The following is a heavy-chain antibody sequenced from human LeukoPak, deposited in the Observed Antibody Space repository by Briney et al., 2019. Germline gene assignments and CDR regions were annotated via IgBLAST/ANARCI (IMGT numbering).Heavy chain of an antibody. J-gene: IGHJ6*02. Sequence: GGSLRLSCAASTFAVSAYHVTWVRQTPGRGLEWVSVFLNDGRAFYADSVRGRFTISRDNAKNSLYLQMNSLRAEDTAVYYCARDRYISNWFYYYGMDVWGQGTTVTVSS. V-gene: IGHV3-53*01. CDR1: TFAVSAYH. CDR3: ARDRYISNWFYYYGMDV. D-gene: IGHD6-13*01. CDR2: FLNDGRA.